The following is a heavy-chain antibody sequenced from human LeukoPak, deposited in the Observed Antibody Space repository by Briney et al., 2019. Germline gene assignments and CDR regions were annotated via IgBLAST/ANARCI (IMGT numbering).Heavy chain of an antibody. Sequence: GGSLRLSCAASGFTFSNAWMNWVRQTPGKGLEWVARIKSKPAGETTTYAAPVKGRFTISRDDSRNTLYLQMNSLKTEDTAVYYCTTCGGDCFFNCWGQGTLVTVSS. V-gene: IGHV3-15*01. D-gene: IGHD2-21*02. J-gene: IGHJ4*02. CDR1: GFTFSNAW. CDR3: TTCGGDCFFNC. CDR2: IKSKPAGETT.